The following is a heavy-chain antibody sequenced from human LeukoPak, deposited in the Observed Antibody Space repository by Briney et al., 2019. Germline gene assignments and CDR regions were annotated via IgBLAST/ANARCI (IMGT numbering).Heavy chain of an antibody. J-gene: IGHJ4*02. Sequence: SQTLSLTCTVSGGSISSGGYYWSWIRQPPGKGLEWIGSIYYSGSTYYNPSLKSRVTISVDTSKNQFSLKLSSVTAADTAVYYCAKSWLETFDYWGQGTLVTVSS. V-gene: IGHV4-39*07. CDR2: IYYSGST. D-gene: IGHD6-19*01. CDR3: AKSWLETFDY. CDR1: GGSISSGGYY.